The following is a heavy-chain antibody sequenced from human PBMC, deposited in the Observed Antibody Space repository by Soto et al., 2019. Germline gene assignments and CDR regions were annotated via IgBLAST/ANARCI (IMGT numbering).Heavy chain of an antibody. Sequence: ASVKVSCKASGGTFSSYAISWVRQAPGQGLEWMGGIIPIFGTANYAQKFQGRVTITADESTSTAYMELSSLRSEDTAVYYCAGAIGKGTTGTTAQSYYYYGMDVWGQGTTVTVSS. D-gene: IGHD1-1*01. CDR1: GGTFSSYA. V-gene: IGHV1-69*13. J-gene: IGHJ6*02. CDR3: AGAIGKGTTGTTAQSYYYYGMDV. CDR2: IIPIFGTA.